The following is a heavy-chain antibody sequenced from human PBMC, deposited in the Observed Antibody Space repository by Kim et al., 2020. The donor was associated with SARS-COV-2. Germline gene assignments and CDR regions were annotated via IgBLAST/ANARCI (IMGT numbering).Heavy chain of an antibody. D-gene: IGHD3-22*01. Sequence: ASVKVSCKASGYTFTSYGISWVRQAPGQGLEWMGWISAYNGNTNYAQKLQGRVTMTTDTSTSTAYMELRSLRSDDTAVYYCARDLNPDYYYDSSGYYSMADWGQGTLVTVSS. J-gene: IGHJ4*02. V-gene: IGHV1-18*01. CDR1: GYTFTSYG. CDR2: ISAYNGNT. CDR3: ARDLNPDYYYDSSGYYSMAD.